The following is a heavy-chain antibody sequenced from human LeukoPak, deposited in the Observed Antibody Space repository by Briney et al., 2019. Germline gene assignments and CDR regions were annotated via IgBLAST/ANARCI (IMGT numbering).Heavy chain of an antibody. CDR3: ARRDYYGSGSPDF. CDR1: GFTFHDYD. D-gene: IGHD3-10*01. V-gene: IGHV3-20*04. CDR2: INWNGDRT. J-gene: IGHJ4*02. Sequence: GGSLRLSCAASGFTFHDYDMSWVRQSPGKGLEWVSGINWNGDRTVYADSVKGRFPISRDNAKKSLYLQMNSLRAEDTALYYCARRDYYGSGSPDFWGQGTLVTVSS.